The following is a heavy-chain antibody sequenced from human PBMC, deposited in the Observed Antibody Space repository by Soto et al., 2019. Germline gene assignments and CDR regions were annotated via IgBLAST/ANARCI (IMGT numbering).Heavy chain of an antibody. CDR3: ARMGDYYDSRGLYY. J-gene: IGHJ4*02. D-gene: IGHD3-22*01. CDR1: GGSISSYY. CDR2: IYYSGST. V-gene: IGHV4-59*01. Sequence: QVQLQESGPGLVKPSETLSLTCTVSGGSISSYYWSWIRQPPGKGLEWIGYIYYSGSTNYTPSLKSRVTISVDTSKNQFSLKLSSVSAADTAVYYCARMGDYYDSRGLYYWGQGTLVTVSS.